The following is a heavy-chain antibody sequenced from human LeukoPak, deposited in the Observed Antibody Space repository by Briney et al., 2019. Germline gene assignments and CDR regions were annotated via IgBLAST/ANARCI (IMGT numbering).Heavy chain of an antibody. CDR1: GFTFATYS. V-gene: IGHV3-23*01. CDR3: AKDSFAVFRGGGYDYGFDV. Sequence: GGSLRLSCAASGFTFATYSMSWVRQAPGKGLEWVSVVGDSADTTHYADSVKGRFFISRDNSKNTVHLQMNSLRAEDTAVYYCAKDSFAVFRGGGYDYGFDVWGQGTMVTVSS. J-gene: IGHJ3*01. CDR2: VGDSADTT. D-gene: IGHD5-12*01.